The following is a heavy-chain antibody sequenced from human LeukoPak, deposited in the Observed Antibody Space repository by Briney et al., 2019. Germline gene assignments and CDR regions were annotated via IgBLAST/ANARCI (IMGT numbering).Heavy chain of an antibody. CDR3: ARDRSWDGDPIIGGNWFDP. Sequence: PGRSLRLSCAASGFTFSSYSMNWVRQAPGKGLEWVSSISSSSSYIYYADSVKGRFTISRDNAKNSLYLQMNSLRAEDTAVYYCARDRSWDGDPIIGGNWFDPWGQGTLVTVSS. J-gene: IGHJ5*02. CDR1: GFTFSSYS. V-gene: IGHV3-21*01. CDR2: ISSSSSYI. D-gene: IGHD4-17*01.